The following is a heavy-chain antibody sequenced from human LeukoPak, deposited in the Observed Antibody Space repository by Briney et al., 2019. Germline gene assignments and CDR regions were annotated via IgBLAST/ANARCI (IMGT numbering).Heavy chain of an antibody. V-gene: IGHV3-74*01. Sequence: PGGSLRLSRAASGFTFSNYWMHWVRQVPGKGLVWVSRISSDGSSTRYADSVKGRFTISRDNAKNTLYLQMNSLRAEDTAVYYCARTAYSDYSLGFWGQGTLVTVSS. CDR3: ARTAYSDYSLGF. J-gene: IGHJ4*02. CDR1: GFTFSNYW. CDR2: ISSDGSST. D-gene: IGHD5-12*01.